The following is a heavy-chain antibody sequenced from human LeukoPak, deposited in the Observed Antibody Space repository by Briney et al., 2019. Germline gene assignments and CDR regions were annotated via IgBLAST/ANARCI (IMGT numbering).Heavy chain of an antibody. CDR2: ISSSSSTI. J-gene: IGHJ4*02. CDR1: GFIFTDYN. D-gene: IGHD3-22*01. Sequence: GGSLRLSCAASGFIFTDYNMNWVRQAPGKGLEWVSYISSSSSTIYYADSVKGRFTISRDNAKNSLYLQMNGLRAEDTAVYYCARGSTYYDSSGQVPFDYWGQGTLVTVSS. CDR3: ARGSTYYDSSGQVPFDY. V-gene: IGHV3-48*01.